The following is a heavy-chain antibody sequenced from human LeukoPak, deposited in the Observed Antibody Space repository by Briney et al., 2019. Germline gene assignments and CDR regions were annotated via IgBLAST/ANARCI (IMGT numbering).Heavy chain of an antibody. J-gene: IGHJ6*04. CDR3: ARDMRAYYDILTGYPPLYGMDV. CDR1: GGSLSSYY. D-gene: IGHD3-9*01. V-gene: IGHV4-59*01. Sequence: SETLSLTCTVSGGSLSSYYWSWVRQPPGKGLEWIGYIYYSGSTNYNPSLKSRVTISVDTSKNQFSLKLSSVTAADTAVYYCARDMRAYYDILTGYPPLYGMDVWGKGTTVTVSS. CDR2: IYYSGST.